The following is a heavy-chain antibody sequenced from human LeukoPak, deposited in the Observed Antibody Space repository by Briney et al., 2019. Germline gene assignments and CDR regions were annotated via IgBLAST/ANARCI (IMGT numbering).Heavy chain of an antibody. J-gene: IGHJ4*01. V-gene: IGHV3-23*01. CDR1: GFIFSSYA. Sequence: GGSLRLSCGGSGFIFSSYATNWVRHTPVKGLEWLSAISSDGRDIYYTDYVKGRFTTSRDNSRNTVYLQMNGLRVEDSAVYYCATVMGSSPSTAYFAYWGHGTLVTVSS. CDR3: ATVMGSSPSTAYFAY. D-gene: IGHD6-6*01. CDR2: ISSDGRDI.